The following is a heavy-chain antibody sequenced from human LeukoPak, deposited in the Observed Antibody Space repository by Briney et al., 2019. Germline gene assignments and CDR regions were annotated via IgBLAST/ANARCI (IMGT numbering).Heavy chain of an antibody. Sequence: SQTLSLTCTVSGGSISSGGYYWSWIRQHPGKGLEWIGYIYYSGSTYYNPSLKSRVTISVDTSKNQLSLKLSSVTAADTAVYYCARDRYSSSGGIDYWGQGTLVTVSS. CDR2: IYYSGST. CDR3: ARDRYSSSGGIDY. D-gene: IGHD6-13*01. J-gene: IGHJ4*02. V-gene: IGHV4-31*03. CDR1: GGSISSGGYY.